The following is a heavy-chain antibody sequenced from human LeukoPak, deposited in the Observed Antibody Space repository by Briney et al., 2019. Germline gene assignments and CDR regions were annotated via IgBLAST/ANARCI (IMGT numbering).Heavy chain of an antibody. CDR3: AREDYYDSSGYYFDAFDI. D-gene: IGHD3-22*01. CDR1: GFTFSSYS. Sequence: GGSLRLSCAASGFTFSSYSMNWVRQAPGKGLEWVSYISSSSSTIYYADSVKGRFTISRDNAKNSLYLQMNSLRAEDTAVYYCAREDYYDSSGYYFDAFDIWGQGTMVTVSS. J-gene: IGHJ3*02. CDR2: ISSSSSTI. V-gene: IGHV3-48*01.